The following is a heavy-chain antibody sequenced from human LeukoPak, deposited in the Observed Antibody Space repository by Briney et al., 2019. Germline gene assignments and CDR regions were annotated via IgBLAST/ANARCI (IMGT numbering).Heavy chain of an antibody. Sequence: SETLSLTCTVSGGSISSYYWSWIRQPPGKGLEWIGYIYYSGSTNYNPSLKSRVTISVDTFKNQFSLKLSSVTAADTAVYYCARVPNAAGTYYYYYYGMDVWGQGTTVTVSS. CDR1: GGSISSYY. CDR2: IYYSGST. V-gene: IGHV4-59*01. CDR3: ARVPNAAGTYYYYYYGMDV. J-gene: IGHJ6*02. D-gene: IGHD6-13*01.